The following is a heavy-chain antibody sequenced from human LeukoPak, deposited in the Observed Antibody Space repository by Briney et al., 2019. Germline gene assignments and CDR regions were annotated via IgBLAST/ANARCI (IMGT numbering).Heavy chain of an antibody. Sequence: PGGSLRLSCAASGFTFSSYAMSWVRQAPGKGLEWVSIVSGSGGSTVHADSVKGRFTISRDNSKNTLFLQMNSLRAEDTAVYYCARLSGDYYFDYWGQGTLVTVSS. CDR1: GFTFSSYA. V-gene: IGHV3-23*01. CDR3: ARLSGDYYFDY. J-gene: IGHJ4*02. CDR2: VSGSGGST. D-gene: IGHD4-17*01.